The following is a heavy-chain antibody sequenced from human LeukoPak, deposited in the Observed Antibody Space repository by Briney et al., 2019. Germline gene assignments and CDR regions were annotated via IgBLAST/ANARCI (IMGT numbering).Heavy chain of an antibody. CDR3: AKIPQVGIFAVPNFDY. CDR1: GFSFSSYA. D-gene: IGHD3-3*01. V-gene: IGHV3-23*01. J-gene: IGHJ4*02. CDR2: ISASGDNT. Sequence: GGTLRLSCAASGFSFSSYAINWVRQAPGRGLEWVSIISASGDNTNYADSVKGRFTISRDNSKNTLYLQMNSLRAEDTAVYYCAKIPQVGIFAVPNFDYWGQGTLVTVS.